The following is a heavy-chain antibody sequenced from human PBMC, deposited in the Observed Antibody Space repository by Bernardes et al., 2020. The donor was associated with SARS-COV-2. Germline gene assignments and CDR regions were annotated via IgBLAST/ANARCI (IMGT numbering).Heavy chain of an antibody. CDR3: ARLAGDTDDTDY. J-gene: IGHJ4*02. V-gene: IGHV5-10-1*04. CDR2: IDPSDSDS. Sequence: GESLKISCQGSGYSFHMYWVTWVRQMPGKGLEWVGKIDPSDSDSIYSPSFQGQVTFSADKSVSTVYLHFRSLKASDTAVYYCARLAGDTDDTDYWGQGTLVTVSS. CDR1: GYSFHMYW. D-gene: IGHD3-22*01.